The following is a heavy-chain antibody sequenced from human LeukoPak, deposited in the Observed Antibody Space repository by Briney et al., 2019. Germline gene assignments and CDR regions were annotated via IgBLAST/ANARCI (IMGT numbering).Heavy chain of an antibody. CDR3: ARDRGSSFPNWFDP. D-gene: IGHD6-6*01. Sequence: GGSLRLSCAASGFTLSSYSMNWVGQAQGKGLEGVSSISSSSSNKYYEDSVKGGLTISRDKAKKSLYMQMNRLRAEDTAVYYCARDRGSSFPNWFDPWGQGTLVTVSS. CDR2: ISSSSSNK. J-gene: IGHJ5*02. V-gene: IGHV3-21*01. CDR1: GFTLSSYS.